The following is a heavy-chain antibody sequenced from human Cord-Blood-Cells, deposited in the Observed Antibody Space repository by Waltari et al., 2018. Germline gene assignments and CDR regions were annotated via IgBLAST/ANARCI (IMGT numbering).Heavy chain of an antibody. CDR1: GGPIRSYH. J-gene: IGHJ3*02. Sequence: QVQLQESGPGLVKHSETLSLTCTVSGGPIRSYHWSWIRQPPGKGLEWIGYIYYSGSTNYNPSLKSRVTISVDTSKNQFSLKLSSVTAADTAVYYCARVGATAFDIWGQGTMVTVSS. CDR2: IYYSGST. D-gene: IGHD1-26*01. V-gene: IGHV4-59*01. CDR3: ARVGATAFDI.